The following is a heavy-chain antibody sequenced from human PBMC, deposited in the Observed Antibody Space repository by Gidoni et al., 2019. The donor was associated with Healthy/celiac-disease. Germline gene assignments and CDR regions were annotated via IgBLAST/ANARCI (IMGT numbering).Heavy chain of an antibody. CDR3: ARGPYYDFWSGYRLYYYGMDV. V-gene: IGHV3-7*01. CDR2: IKQDGSEK. Sequence: EVQLVESGGGLVQPGGSLRLSCAASGFTFSSYWMIWVRQAPGKGLGWVANIKQDGSEKYYVDSVKGRFTISRDNAKNSLYLQMNSLRAEDTAVYYCARGPYYDFWSGYRLYYYGMDVWGQGTTVTVSS. D-gene: IGHD3-3*01. J-gene: IGHJ6*02. CDR1: GFTFSSYW.